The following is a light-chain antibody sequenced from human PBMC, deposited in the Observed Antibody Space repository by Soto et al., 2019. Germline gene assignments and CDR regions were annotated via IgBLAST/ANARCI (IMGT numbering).Light chain of an antibody. J-gene: IGLJ3*02. CDR1: SSNIGSST. V-gene: IGLV1-44*01. Sequence: QSVLTQPPSASGTPGQRVTISCSGSSSNIGSSTVNWYQQLPGTAPKLLIYSNNQRPSGVPDRFSGSKSGTSASLAISGLQSEDEADYYCAAWDDSLNGRVFGGGTKFTVL. CDR3: AAWDDSLNGRV. CDR2: SNN.